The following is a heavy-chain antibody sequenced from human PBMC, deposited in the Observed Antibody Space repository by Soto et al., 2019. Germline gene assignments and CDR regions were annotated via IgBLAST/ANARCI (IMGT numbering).Heavy chain of an antibody. J-gene: IGHJ5*02. CDR1: GFTFSSYA. CDR3: AKDPYGDSTEYNWFDP. D-gene: IGHD4-17*01. V-gene: IGHV3-23*01. Sequence: EVQLLESGRGLVQPGGSLRLSCAASGFTFSSYAMSWVRQAPGKGLEWVSAISGSGGSTYYADSVKGRFTISRDNSKNTLYLQMNSLRAENTAVYYCAKDPYGDSTEYNWFDPWGQGTLVTVSS. CDR2: ISGSGGST.